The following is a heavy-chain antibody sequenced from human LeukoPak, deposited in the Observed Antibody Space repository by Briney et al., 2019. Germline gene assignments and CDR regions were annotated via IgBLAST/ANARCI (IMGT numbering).Heavy chain of an antibody. CDR3: AREGSAVVTGWNWFDP. CDR1: GYTFTGYY. V-gene: IGHV1-2*02. CDR2: INPNSGGT. J-gene: IGHJ5*02. D-gene: IGHD4-23*01. Sequence: GASVKVSCKASGYTFTGYYMHWVRQAPGQGLEWMGWINPNSGGTNYAQKFQGRVTMTRDTSISTAYMELSRLRSDDTAVYYCAREGSAVVTGWNWFDPWGQGTLVTVSS.